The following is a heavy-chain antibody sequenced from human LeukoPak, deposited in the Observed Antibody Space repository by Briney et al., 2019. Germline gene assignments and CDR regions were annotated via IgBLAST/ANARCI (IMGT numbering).Heavy chain of an antibody. CDR3: ARARGVGAWGNFDY. Sequence: LSETLSLTCTVSGGSISSYYWSWIRQPAGKGLEWIGRIYTSGSTNYNPSLKSRVTISVDKSKNQFSLKLSSVTAADTAVYYCARARGVGAWGNFDYWGQGTLVTVSS. CDR1: GGSISSYY. J-gene: IGHJ4*02. D-gene: IGHD1-26*01. CDR2: IYTSGST. V-gene: IGHV4-4*07.